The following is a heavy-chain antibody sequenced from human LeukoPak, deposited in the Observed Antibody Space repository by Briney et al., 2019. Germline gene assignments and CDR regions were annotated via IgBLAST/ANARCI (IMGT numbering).Heavy chain of an antibody. D-gene: IGHD6-19*01. CDR1: GYTFTGYY. V-gene: IGHV1-2*02. CDR2: INPNSGGT. J-gene: IGHJ4*02. Sequence: ASVKVSCTASGYTFTGYYMHWVRQAPGQGLEWMGWINPNSGGTNYAQKFQGRVTMTTDTSTSTAYMELRSLRSDDTAVYYCARAAPVAGTSDFDYWGQGTLVTVSS. CDR3: ARAAPVAGTSDFDY.